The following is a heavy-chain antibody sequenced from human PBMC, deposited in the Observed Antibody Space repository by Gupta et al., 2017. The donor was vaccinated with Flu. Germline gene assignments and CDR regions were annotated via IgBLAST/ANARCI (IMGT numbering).Heavy chain of an antibody. CDR2: IIPNIGLA. J-gene: IGHJ4*02. V-gene: IGHV1-69*02. CDR1: GAFSSYT. Sequence: QVQLVQSGAEVKKPGSSVKVSCRTGGAFSSYTFNWVRQAPGQGLEWMGRIIPNIGLANYAQKFQDRVTITADKSTSTAYMELNSLKSEDTAVYYCTRNTVEGYCSTTGCPFDSWGQGTLVTVSS. CDR3: TRNTVEGYCSTTGCPFDS. D-gene: IGHD2-2*01.